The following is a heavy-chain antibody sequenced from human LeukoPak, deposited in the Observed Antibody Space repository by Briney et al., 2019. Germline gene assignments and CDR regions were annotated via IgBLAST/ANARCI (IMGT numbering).Heavy chain of an antibody. CDR1: GYTFTSYG. V-gene: IGHV1-18*01. D-gene: IGHD1-14*01. CDR3: ARASPRASVSEYYFDY. CDR2: IGAYNGNT. Sequence: GASVKVSCKASGYTFTSYGISWVRQAPGQGLEWMGWIGAYNGNTNYAQKLQGRVTMTTDTSTSTAYMELRSLRSDDTAVYYCARASPRASVSEYYFDYWGQGTLVTVSS. J-gene: IGHJ4*02.